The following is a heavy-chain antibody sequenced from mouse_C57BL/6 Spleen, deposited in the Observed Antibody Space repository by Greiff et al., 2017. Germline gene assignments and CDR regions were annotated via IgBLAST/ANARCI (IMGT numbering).Heavy chain of an antibody. V-gene: IGHV1-26*01. D-gene: IGHD1-1*01. CDR1: GYTFTDYY. CDR3: AITAVVAPGFAY. Sequence: VQLQQSGPELVKPGASVKISCKASGYTFTDYYMTWVKQSHGKSLEWIGAINPNNGGTGYNQKFKGRATLTVDKSSSTAYMELRSLTSGDSAVYYCAITAVVAPGFAYWGQGTLVTVSA. J-gene: IGHJ3*01. CDR2: INPNNGGT.